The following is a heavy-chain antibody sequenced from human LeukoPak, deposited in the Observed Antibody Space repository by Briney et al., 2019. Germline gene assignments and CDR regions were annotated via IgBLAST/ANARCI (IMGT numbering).Heavy chain of an antibody. Sequence: PGRSLRLSCAASGFTFDDYAMHWVRQAPGKGLEWVSGISWNSGSIGYADSVKGRFTVSRDNAKNSLYLQMNSLRAEDTAVFYCARARGTMVDAFDIWGQGTMVTVSS. V-gene: IGHV3-9*01. J-gene: IGHJ3*02. D-gene: IGHD3-10*01. CDR2: ISWNSGSI. CDR3: ARARGTMVDAFDI. CDR1: GFTFDDYA.